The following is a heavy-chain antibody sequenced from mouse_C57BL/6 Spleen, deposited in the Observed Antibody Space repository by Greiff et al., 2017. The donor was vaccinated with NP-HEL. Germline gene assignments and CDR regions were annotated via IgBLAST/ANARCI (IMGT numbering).Heavy chain of an antibody. CDR1: GYTFTSYW. CDR2: IDPSDSYT. V-gene: IGHV1-50*01. Sequence: QVQLQQPGAELVKPGASVKLSCKASGYTFTSYWMQWVKQRPGQGLEWIGEIDPSDSYTNYNQKFKGKATLTVDTSSSTAYMQLSSLTSEDSAVYYCARRGDVVLDYWGQGTTLTVSS. CDR3: ARRGDVVLDY. J-gene: IGHJ2*01. D-gene: IGHD1-1*02.